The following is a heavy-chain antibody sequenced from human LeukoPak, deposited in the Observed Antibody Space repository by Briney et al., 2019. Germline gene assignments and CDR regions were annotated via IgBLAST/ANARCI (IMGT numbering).Heavy chain of an antibody. CDR1: GFSLSTSSMC. V-gene: IGHV2-70*11. Sequence: ESGPALVKPTQTLTVTCTFSGFSLSTSSMCVSWIRQPPGKALEWLARIDWDDDKYYSTSLKTRLTISKDTSKNQVVLTMTNMDPVDTATYYCARIRRGSYSSTWYVDYWGQGTLVTVSS. CDR2: IDWDDDK. CDR3: ARIRRGSYSSTWYVDY. J-gene: IGHJ4*02. D-gene: IGHD6-13*01.